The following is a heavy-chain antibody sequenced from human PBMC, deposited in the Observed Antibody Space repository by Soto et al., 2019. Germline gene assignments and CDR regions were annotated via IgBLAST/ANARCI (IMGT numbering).Heavy chain of an antibody. Sequence: GGSLRLSCAASGFTFSSYGMHWVRQAPGKGLEWVAVISYDGSNKYYADSVKGRFTISRDNSKNTLYLQMNSLRAEDTAVYYCAKAYCSGGSCYFNWFDPWGQGTLVTVSS. V-gene: IGHV3-30*18. CDR3: AKAYCSGGSCYFNWFDP. J-gene: IGHJ5*02. D-gene: IGHD2-15*01. CDR1: GFTFSSYG. CDR2: ISYDGSNK.